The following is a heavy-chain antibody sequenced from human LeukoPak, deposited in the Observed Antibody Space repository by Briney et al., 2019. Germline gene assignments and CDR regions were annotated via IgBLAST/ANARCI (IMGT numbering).Heavy chain of an antibody. Sequence: GRSLRLSCAASGFTFSSYGMHWVRQAPGKGLEWVAVIWYDGSNKYYADSVKGRFTISRDNSKNTLYLQMNSLRAEATAVYYCAKARSDGYNFDYWGQGTLVTVSS. CDR2: IWYDGSNK. J-gene: IGHJ4*02. V-gene: IGHV3-33*06. CDR1: GFTFSSYG. CDR3: AKARSDGYNFDY. D-gene: IGHD5-24*01.